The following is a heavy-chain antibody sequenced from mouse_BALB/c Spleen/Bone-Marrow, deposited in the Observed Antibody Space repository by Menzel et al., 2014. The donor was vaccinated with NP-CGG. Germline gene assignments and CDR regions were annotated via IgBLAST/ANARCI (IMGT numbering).Heavy chain of an antibody. V-gene: IGHV14-3*02. Sequence: EVKVEKSGAELVKPGASVKLSCTASGFNIKDAYMHWVKQRPAQGLEWIGRIAPANGNTEYDPKFLDKATITADTSSNTAYLQLSSLTSEDTAVYYCARSPGEVNYWGQGTLVTVSA. J-gene: IGHJ3*01. CDR3: ARSPGEVNY. D-gene: IGHD1-3*01. CDR2: IAPANGNT. CDR1: GFNIKDAY.